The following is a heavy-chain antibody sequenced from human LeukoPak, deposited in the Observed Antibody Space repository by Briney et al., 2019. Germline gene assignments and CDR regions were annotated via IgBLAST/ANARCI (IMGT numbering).Heavy chain of an antibody. J-gene: IGHJ4*02. CDR1: GFTFSTYW. CDR3: ASGRTGTLAFDY. V-gene: IGHV3-74*01. CDR2: INTDGSTT. Sequence: GGSLRLSCAASGFTFSTYWMHWVRQSPGKGLVWVSRINTDGSTTSYADSVKGRFTISRDNAKNTLYLQMNSLRAEDTAVYYCASGRTGTLAFDYWGQGTLVTVSS. D-gene: IGHD1-7*01.